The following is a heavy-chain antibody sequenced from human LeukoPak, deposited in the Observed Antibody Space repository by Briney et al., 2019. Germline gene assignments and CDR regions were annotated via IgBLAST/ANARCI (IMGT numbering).Heavy chain of an antibody. J-gene: IGHJ4*02. Sequence: SETLSLTCTVPGGSISSDYWSWIRQPPGKGLEWIGYMYYSGSTNYNPSLKSRVTISVDTSKNQFSLKLSSVSAADTAVYYCARMVATRYFDYWGQGTLVTVSS. CDR3: ARMVATRYFDY. CDR2: MYYSGST. CDR1: GGSISSDY. D-gene: IGHD5-12*01. V-gene: IGHV4-59*01.